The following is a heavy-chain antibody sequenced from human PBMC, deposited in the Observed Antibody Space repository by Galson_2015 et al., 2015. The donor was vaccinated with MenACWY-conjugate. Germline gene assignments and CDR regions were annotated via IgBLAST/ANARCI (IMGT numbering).Heavy chain of an antibody. D-gene: IGHD3-3*01. CDR1: GGSITTRRYH. V-gene: IGHV4-39*07. CDR3: ARDRSNDDYWSGFPGYYFDH. J-gene: IGHJ4*02. Sequence: ATLSLTCAVSGGSITTRRYHWAWIRQTPGKGLEWIGTVSYSGKAYYNPSLKRRVSISIDTSKSQFSLRIISMTAADTAVYYCARDRSNDDYWSGFPGYYFDHWGQGNLATVSS. CDR2: VSYSGKA.